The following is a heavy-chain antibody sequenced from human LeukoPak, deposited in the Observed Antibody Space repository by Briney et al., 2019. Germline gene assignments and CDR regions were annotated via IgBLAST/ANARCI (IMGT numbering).Heavy chain of an antibody. CDR2: ISGSGGST. CDR3: GSDDYGGKPPLGY. D-gene: IGHD4-23*01. Sequence: GGSLRLSCAASGFTFSSYAMSWVRQAPGKGLEWVPAISGSGGSTYYADSVKGRFTISRDNSKNTLYLQMNSLRAEDTAVYYCGSDDYGGKPPLGYWGQGTLVTVSS. V-gene: IGHV3-23*01. J-gene: IGHJ4*02. CDR1: GFTFSSYA.